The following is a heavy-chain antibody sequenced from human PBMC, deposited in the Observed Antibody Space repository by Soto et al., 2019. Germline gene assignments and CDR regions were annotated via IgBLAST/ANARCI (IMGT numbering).Heavy chain of an antibody. D-gene: IGHD5-12*01. CDR2: IYYSGSA. CDR3: ASSGYSGYDLHYYGMDV. Sequence: PSETLSLTCTVSRGSISSDNYYWTWIRQHPGRGLEWIGYIYYSGSAYFNPSLKSRVSISLDTSKSQFSLKLSSVTAADTAVYYCASSGYSGYDLHYYGMDVWGQGTTVTVSS. V-gene: IGHV4-30-4*08. J-gene: IGHJ6*02. CDR1: RGSISSDNYY.